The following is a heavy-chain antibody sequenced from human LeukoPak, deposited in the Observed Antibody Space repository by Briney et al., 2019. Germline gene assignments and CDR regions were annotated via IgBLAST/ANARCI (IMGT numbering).Heavy chain of an antibody. CDR3: ARDLDAVAGTWGAFDI. V-gene: IGHV1-69*06. Sequence: GASVKVSCKASGGTFSSYAISWVRQAPGQGLEWMGGIIPIFGTANYAQKFQGRVTITADKSTSTAYMELSSLRSEDTAVYYCARDLDAVAGTWGAFDIWGQGTMVTVSS. D-gene: IGHD6-19*01. CDR2: IIPIFGTA. CDR1: GGTFSSYA. J-gene: IGHJ3*02.